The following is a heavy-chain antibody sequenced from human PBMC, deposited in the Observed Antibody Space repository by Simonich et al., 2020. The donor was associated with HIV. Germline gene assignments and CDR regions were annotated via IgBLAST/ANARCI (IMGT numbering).Heavy chain of an antibody. CDR3: ATHGPGSYSSALDI. V-gene: IGHV1-69*13. CDR2: IIPIFGTT. D-gene: IGHD1-26*01. J-gene: IGHJ3*02. Sequence: QVQLVQSGAEVKKPGSSVKVSCKASGGTFSSHVISWVRQAPGQGLEWMGGIIPIFGTTHNAQKFQGRVTITADESTSTAYMELSSLRSEDTAVYYCATHGPGSYSSALDIWGQGTMVTVSS. CDR1: GGTFSSHV.